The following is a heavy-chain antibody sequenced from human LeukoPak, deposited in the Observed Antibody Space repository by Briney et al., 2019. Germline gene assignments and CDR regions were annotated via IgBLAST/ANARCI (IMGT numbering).Heavy chain of an antibody. CDR3: AKARAYSGYDYGASAFDI. V-gene: IGHV3-23*01. Sequence: GGSLRLSCAASGFSVSSNYMNWVRQAPGKGLEWVSALSGGGDNPYYADSVKGRFTISRDNSKNTLSLQMNSVRAEDTAVYYCAKARAYSGYDYGASAFDIWGQGTMVTVSS. J-gene: IGHJ3*02. CDR2: LSGGGDNP. D-gene: IGHD5-12*01. CDR1: GFSVSSNY.